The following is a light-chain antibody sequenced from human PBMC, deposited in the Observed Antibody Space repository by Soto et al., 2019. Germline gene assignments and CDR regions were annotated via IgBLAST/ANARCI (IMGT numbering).Light chain of an antibody. CDR1: NSDVGSYEF. Sequence: QSALTQPASVSGSPGQSITVSCTGTNSDVGSYEFVSWYQQHPGKAPKLMIYEGIKRPSGVSTRFSGSKSGNTASLTISGLQAEDEAEYYCCSYAGSRTVYVFGTETKVTVL. CDR2: EGI. J-gene: IGLJ1*01. V-gene: IGLV2-23*01. CDR3: CSYAGSRTVYV.